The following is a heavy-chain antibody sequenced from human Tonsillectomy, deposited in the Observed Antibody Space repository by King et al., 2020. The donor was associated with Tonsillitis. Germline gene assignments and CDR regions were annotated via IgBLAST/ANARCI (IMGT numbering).Heavy chain of an antibody. J-gene: IGHJ4*02. D-gene: IGHD5-12*01. V-gene: IGHV3-74*03. Sequence: VQLVESGGGLVQPGGSLRLSCAASGFTFSSYWMHWARQAPGKGLLWVSRINSDVSSTTYADAVKGRFTISRDNAKNTLYLQMNSLRAEDTAVYYCVSDLLGDVVATNYWGQGTLVTVSS. CDR2: INSDVSST. CDR3: VSDLLGDVVATNY. CDR1: GFTFSSYW.